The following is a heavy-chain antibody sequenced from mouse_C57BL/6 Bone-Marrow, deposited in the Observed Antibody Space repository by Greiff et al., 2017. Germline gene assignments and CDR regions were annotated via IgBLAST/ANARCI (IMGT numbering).Heavy chain of an antibody. CDR2: INPYNGGT. Sequence: VQLKQSGPVLVKPGASVKMSCKASGYTFTDYYMNWVKQSHGKSLEWIGVINPYNGGTSYNQKFKGKATLTVDKSSSTAYMELNSLTSEDSAVYYCARSHHYYGSSYEAYWGQGTLVTVSA. V-gene: IGHV1-19*01. CDR3: ARSHHYYGSSYEAY. D-gene: IGHD1-1*01. CDR1: GYTFTDYY. J-gene: IGHJ3*01.